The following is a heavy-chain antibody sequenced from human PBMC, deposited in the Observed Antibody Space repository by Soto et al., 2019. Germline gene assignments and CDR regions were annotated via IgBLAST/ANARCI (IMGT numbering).Heavy chain of an antibody. CDR2: INPKNGGT. V-gene: IGHV1-2*02. J-gene: IGHJ4*02. CDR1: GYTFSDYY. Sequence: GASVKVSCKASGYTFSDYYMHWVRQAPGQGLEWMGWINPKNGGTEYAQKFQGRVTMTRDTSISTAYMELNSLTSDDTAIYYCASPSSGWKYWGQGTLVTVSS. CDR3: ASPSSGWKY. D-gene: IGHD6-19*01.